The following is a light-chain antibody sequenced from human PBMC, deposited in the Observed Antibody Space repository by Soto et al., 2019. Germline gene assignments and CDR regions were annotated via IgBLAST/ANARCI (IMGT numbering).Light chain of an antibody. J-gene: IGKJ5*01. Sequence: DIQMTQSPSSLSASVGDRVTITCRASQSISSYLNWYQQKPGKAPKLLIYAASSLQSGVPSRFSGSGSGTDFTLTISILQPEDFATYYCQQIYSTSITFGQGTRLEIK. CDR3: QQIYSTSIT. V-gene: IGKV1-39*01. CDR2: AAS. CDR1: QSISSY.